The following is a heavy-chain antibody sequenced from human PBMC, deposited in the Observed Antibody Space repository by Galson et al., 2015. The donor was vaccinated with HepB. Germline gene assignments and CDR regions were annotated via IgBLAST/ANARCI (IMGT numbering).Heavy chain of an antibody. CDR1: GYTLTELS. CDR3: ATSPSVPWELSQPSYYHGMDV. CDR2: FVPEDGET. J-gene: IGHJ6*02. V-gene: IGHV1-24*01. D-gene: IGHD1-26*01. Sequence: SVKVSCKVSGYTLTELSMHWVRQAPGKGLEWMGGFVPEDGETIYAQKFQGRVTMTADTSTDTAYMELSSLSSEDTAVYYCATSPSVPWELSQPSYYHGMDVWGQGTTVTVSS.